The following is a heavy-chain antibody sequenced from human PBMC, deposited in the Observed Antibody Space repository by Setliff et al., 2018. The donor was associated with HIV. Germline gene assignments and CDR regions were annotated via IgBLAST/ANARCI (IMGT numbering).Heavy chain of an antibody. CDR2: IHPSDSDS. CDR3: ARHTLNNAFDI. Sequence: PGASLKISCRGSGYSFTNSWIGWVRQTPGKGLEWMGIIHPSDSDSRYSPSFQGQVTIAADKSLSTAYLQWSSLKASDTAIYYCARHTLNNAFDIWGRGTMVTVSS. V-gene: IGHV5-51*01. J-gene: IGHJ3*02. CDR1: GYSFTNSW.